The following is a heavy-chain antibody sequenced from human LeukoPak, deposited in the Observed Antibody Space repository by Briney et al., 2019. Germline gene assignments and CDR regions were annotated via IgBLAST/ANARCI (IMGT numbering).Heavy chain of an antibody. V-gene: IGHV4-34*01. CDR1: GGSFSGYY. CDR2: INHSGST. D-gene: IGHD1-26*01. Sequence: SETLSLTCAVYGGSFSGYYWSWIRQPPGKGLEWIGEINHSGSTNYNPSLKSRVTISVDTSKNQFSLRVTSVTTADTAVYYCARHFVRSGSYWADYWGQGTLVTVSS. J-gene: IGHJ4*02. CDR3: ARHFVRSGSYWADY.